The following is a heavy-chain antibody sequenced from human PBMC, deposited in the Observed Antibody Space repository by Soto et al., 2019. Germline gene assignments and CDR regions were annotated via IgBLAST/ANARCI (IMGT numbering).Heavy chain of an antibody. Sequence: QITLKASGPTLVKPTQTLTLTCTFSGFSLSTSGMGVGWIRQPPGKALEWLALIYWDDDKRYSPSLKSRLTITKDTSKNQVVRTMTNMDPVDTATYYCAHRRAYCTGGSCYSIWFDPWGQGTLVTVSS. CDR1: GFSLSTSGMG. J-gene: IGHJ5*02. D-gene: IGHD2-15*01. CDR2: IYWDDDK. V-gene: IGHV2-5*02. CDR3: AHRRAYCTGGSCYSIWFDP.